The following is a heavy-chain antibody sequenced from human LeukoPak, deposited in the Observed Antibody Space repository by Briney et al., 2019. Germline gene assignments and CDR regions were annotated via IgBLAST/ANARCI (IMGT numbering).Heavy chain of an antibody. D-gene: IGHD3-10*01. CDR3: AKDRGEYYFDS. CDR2: IWLDGSEK. V-gene: IGHV3-33*06. CDR1: GFIFRNFG. J-gene: IGHJ4*02. Sequence: GRSLRLSCAASGFIFRNFGMHWVRQTPGKGPEWVADIWLDGSEKYYADSVKGRFSISRDNSKTTLFLQMTSLRAVDMAIYYCAKDRGEYYFDSRGQGTLVTVSS.